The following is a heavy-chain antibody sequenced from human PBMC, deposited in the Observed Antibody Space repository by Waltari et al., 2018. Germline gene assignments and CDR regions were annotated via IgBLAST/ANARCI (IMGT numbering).Heavy chain of an antibody. V-gene: IGHV4-34*01. CDR1: GGSFSGYY. CDR3: ARGPGAAPGLRVPYYYYMDV. D-gene: IGHD6-6*01. CDR2: INHSGST. J-gene: IGHJ6*03. Sequence: QVQLQQWGAGLLKPSETLSLTCAVYGGSFSGYYWSWIRQPPGTGLAWIGEINHSGSTNYNPSLKSRVTISVDTSKNQFSLKLSSVTAADTAVYYCARGPGAAPGLRVPYYYYMDVWGKGTTVTVSS.